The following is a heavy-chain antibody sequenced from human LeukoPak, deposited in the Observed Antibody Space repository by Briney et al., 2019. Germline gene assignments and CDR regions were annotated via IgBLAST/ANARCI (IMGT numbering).Heavy chain of an antibody. V-gene: IGHV3-23*01. Sequence: GGSLRLSCAASGFTFSSYAMSWVRQAPGKGLEWVSAISGSGGSTYYADSVKGRFTISRDNSKNTLYLQMNSLRAEDTAVYYCARARDAPGEESFDYWGQGTLVTVSS. J-gene: IGHJ4*02. CDR2: ISGSGGST. D-gene: IGHD3-10*01. CDR1: GFTFSSYA. CDR3: ARARDAPGEESFDY.